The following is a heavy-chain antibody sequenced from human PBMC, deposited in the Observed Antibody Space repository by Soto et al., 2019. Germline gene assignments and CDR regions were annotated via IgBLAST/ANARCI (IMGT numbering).Heavy chain of an antibody. CDR1: GCTFTGYY. V-gene: IGHV1-2*02. J-gene: IGHJ4*02. CDR2: INPNSGGT. CDR3: ATAHVVVVPATREYYFDY. D-gene: IGHD2-15*01. Sequence: ASVKVSCKASGCTFTGYYMHWVRQAPGQGLEWMGWINPNSGGTNYAQKFQGRVTMTRDTSISTAYMELSRLRSDDTAVYYCATAHVVVVPATREYYFDYWRQGTLVTVSS.